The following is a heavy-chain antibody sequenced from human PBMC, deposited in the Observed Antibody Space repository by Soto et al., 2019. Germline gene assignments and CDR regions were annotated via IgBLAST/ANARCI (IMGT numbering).Heavy chain of an antibody. CDR3: AKELDTAMGQLPGN. CDR1: GFTFSSYG. D-gene: IGHD5-18*01. J-gene: IGHJ4*02. CDR2: ISYDGSNK. V-gene: IGHV3-30*18. Sequence: GGSLRLSCAASGFTFSSYGMHWVRQAPGKGLEWVAVISYDGSNKYYADSVKGRFTISRDNSKNTLYLQMNSLRAEDTAVYYCAKELDTAMGQLPGNWGQGTLVTVSS.